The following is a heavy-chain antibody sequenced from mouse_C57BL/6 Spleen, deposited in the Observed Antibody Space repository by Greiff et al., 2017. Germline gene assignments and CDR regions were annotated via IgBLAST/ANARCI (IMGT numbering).Heavy chain of an antibody. Sequence: VQLQESGAELVRPGASVTLSCKASGYTFTDYEMHWVKQTPVHGLEWIGAIDPESGGTAYNQKFKGEAILTADKSSSTAYMELRGLTSEDSADYYAVSTGLGDWGQGALVTVSA. V-gene: IGHV1-15*01. CDR3: VSTGLGD. CDR1: GYTFTDYE. CDR2: IDPESGGT. J-gene: IGHJ3*01.